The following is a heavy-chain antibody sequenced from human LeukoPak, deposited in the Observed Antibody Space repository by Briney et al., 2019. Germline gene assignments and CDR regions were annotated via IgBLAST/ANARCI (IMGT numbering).Heavy chain of an antibody. Sequence: ASVKVSCKASGYTFTGYYMHWVRQAPGRGLEWMGWINPNSGGTNYAQKFQGWVTMTRDTSISTAYMELSRLRSDDTAVYYCARGAAMAYFTFDYWGQGTLVTVSS. CDR2: INPNSGGT. CDR1: GYTFTGYY. J-gene: IGHJ4*02. V-gene: IGHV1-2*04. CDR3: ARGAAMAYFTFDY. D-gene: IGHD5-18*01.